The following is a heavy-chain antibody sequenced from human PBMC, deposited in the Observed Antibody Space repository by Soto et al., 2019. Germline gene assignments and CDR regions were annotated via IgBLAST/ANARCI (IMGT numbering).Heavy chain of an antibody. CDR1: GGTFSSYA. D-gene: IGHD2-2*01. V-gene: IGHV1-69*13. CDR2: IIPIFGTA. J-gene: IGHJ6*02. CDR3: ARERPAAAIGSYYYYGMDV. Sequence: GASVKVSCKASGGTFSSYAISWVRQAPGQGLEWMGGIIPIFGTANYAQKFQGRVTITADESTSTAYMELSSLRSEDTAVYYCARERPAAAIGSYYYYGMDVWGQGTTVTVSS.